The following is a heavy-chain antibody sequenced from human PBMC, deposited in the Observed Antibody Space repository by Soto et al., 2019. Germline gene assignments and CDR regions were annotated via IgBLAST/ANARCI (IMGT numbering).Heavy chain of an antibody. Sequence: SETLSLTCTVSGGSINTGGCYWSWIRQHPGKGLGWIGYIYYRGTTSYNPSLESRLTVSLDTSKNQFSLTLTSVTAADTAIYYCARETVSGKDSEAFDIWGQRTMVTFS. V-gene: IGHV4-31*03. D-gene: IGHD4-4*01. CDR2: IYYRGTT. CDR1: GGSINTGGCY. J-gene: IGHJ3*02. CDR3: ARETVSGKDSEAFDI.